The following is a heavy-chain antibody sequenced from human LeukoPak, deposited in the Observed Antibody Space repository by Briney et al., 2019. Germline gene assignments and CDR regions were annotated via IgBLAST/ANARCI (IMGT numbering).Heavy chain of an antibody. CDR3: TPYGY. D-gene: IGHD3-16*01. J-gene: IGHJ4*02. Sequence: QPGRSLRLSCTASGFTFGDYAMSWVRQAPGKGLEWVGFIRSKAYGGTTEYAASVKGRFTISRDDSKSIAYLRMNSLKTEDTAVYYCTPYGYWGQGTLVTVSS. CDR1: GFTFGDYA. V-gene: IGHV3-49*04. CDR2: IRSKAYGGTT.